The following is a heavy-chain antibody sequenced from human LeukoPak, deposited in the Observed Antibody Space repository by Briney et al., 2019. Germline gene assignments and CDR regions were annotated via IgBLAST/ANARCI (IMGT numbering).Heavy chain of an antibody. J-gene: IGHJ4*02. D-gene: IGHD2-15*01. Sequence: PGGSLRLSCAASGFTFSSYAMSWVRQALGKGLEWVSAISGSGGSTYYADSVKGRFTISRDNSKNTLYLQMNSLRAEDTAVYYCAKVNGRVVAATGRYFDYWGQGTLVTVSS. CDR3: AKVNGRVVAATGRYFDY. V-gene: IGHV3-23*01. CDR1: GFTFSSYA. CDR2: ISGSGGST.